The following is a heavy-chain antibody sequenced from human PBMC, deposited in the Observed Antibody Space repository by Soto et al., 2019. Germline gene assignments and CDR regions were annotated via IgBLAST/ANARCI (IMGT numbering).Heavy chain of an antibody. CDR2: INPNSGGT. J-gene: IGHJ3*02. CDR3: ARVPPYNWNENAFDI. Sequence: PSVKASCTASGYTFTGYYMHWVRQAPGQGLEWMGRINPNSGGTNYAQKFQGRVTMTRDTSISTAYMELSRLRSDDTAVRYCARVPPYNWNENAFDIWGRGGMVTVSS. V-gene: IGHV1-2*06. D-gene: IGHD1-20*01. CDR1: GYTFTGYY.